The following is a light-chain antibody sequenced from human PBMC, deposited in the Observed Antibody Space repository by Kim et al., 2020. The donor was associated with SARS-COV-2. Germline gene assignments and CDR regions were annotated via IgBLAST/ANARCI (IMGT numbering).Light chain of an antibody. J-gene: IGKJ4*01. CDR1: QSVSSSS. CDR2: GTS. Sequence: SLSPGERATLSCRASQSVSSSSLAWYQQKPGQAPRLLIYGTSTRATDIPDRFSGSGSGTDFTLTISRLEPEDFAVYFCQQYGSSPTFGGGTKLEI. V-gene: IGKV3-20*01. CDR3: QQYGSSPT.